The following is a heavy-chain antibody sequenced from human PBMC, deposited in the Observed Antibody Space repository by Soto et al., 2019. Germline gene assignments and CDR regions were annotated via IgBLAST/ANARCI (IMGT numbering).Heavy chain of an antibody. V-gene: IGHV1-24*01. Sequence: QVQLVQSGAEVKKPGASVKVSCKVSGYTLTELSMHWVRQAPGKGLEWMGGFDPEDGETIYAQKFQGRVTMTEDTSTDTAYMELSSLRSEDTAVYYCATVPLREMRNYGDYGWFDPWGQGTLVTVSS. CDR2: FDPEDGET. CDR3: ATVPLREMRNYGDYGWFDP. J-gene: IGHJ5*02. D-gene: IGHD4-17*01. CDR1: GYTLTELS.